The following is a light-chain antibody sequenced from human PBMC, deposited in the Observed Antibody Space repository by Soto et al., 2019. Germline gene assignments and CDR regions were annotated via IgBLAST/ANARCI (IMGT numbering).Light chain of an antibody. J-gene: IGKJ2*01. CDR3: QQSYSTPQT. Sequence: DIQLTQSPSSLSASVGDRVTITCRASPSICSYLNWYQQKPGTAPKLLIYAASSLQSGVPSRFSGSGSGTDFTLTISSLQPEDFATYYCQQSYSTPQTFGQGTKLEIK. CDR1: PSICSY. CDR2: AAS. V-gene: IGKV1-39*01.